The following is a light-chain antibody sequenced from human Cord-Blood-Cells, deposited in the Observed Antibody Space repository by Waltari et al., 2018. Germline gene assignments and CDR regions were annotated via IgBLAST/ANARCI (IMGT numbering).Light chain of an antibody. CDR2: AAS. J-gene: IGKJ1*01. CDR3: QQSYSTPWT. Sequence: DIQMTQSLSSLSASVGDRGTITCRASQSIRSYLNWYQQKPGKAPKLLINAASILQSGVPSRFSGSGSGTDFTLTISSLQPEDFATYYCQQSYSTPWTFGQGTKVEIK. CDR1: QSIRSY. V-gene: IGKV1-39*01.